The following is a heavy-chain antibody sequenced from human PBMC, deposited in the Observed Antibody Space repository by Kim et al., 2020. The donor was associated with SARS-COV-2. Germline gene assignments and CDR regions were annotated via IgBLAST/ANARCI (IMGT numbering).Heavy chain of an antibody. Sequence: GGSLRLSCAASGFTFSSYSMNWVRQAPGKGLEWVSSISSSSSYIYYADSVKGRFTISRDNAKNSLYLQMNSLRAEDTAVYYCARCSSSWYLPAANWFDRWGQGTLVTVSS. CDR3: ARCSSSWYLPAANWFDR. CDR1: GFTFSSYS. D-gene: IGHD6-13*01. J-gene: IGHJ5*02. V-gene: IGHV3-21*01. CDR2: ISSSSSYI.